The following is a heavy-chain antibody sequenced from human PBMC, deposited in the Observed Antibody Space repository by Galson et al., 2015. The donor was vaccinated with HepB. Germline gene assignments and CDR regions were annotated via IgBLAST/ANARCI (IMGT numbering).Heavy chain of an antibody. V-gene: IGHV3-33*01. Sequence: SLRLSCVAPGFTFSSYGLHWVRQAPGKGLEWVAVIWYDGSNKYYADSVKGRFTISRDNSKNTLYLQMNSLRAEDTAVYYCARAFSSWYGYDAFDIWGQGTMVTVSS. D-gene: IGHD6-13*01. CDR2: IWYDGSNK. CDR1: GFTFSSYG. J-gene: IGHJ3*02. CDR3: ARAFSSWYGYDAFDI.